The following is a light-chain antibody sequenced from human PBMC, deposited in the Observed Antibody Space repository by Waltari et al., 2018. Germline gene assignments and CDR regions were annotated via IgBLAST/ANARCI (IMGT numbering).Light chain of an antibody. V-gene: IGKV4-1*01. CDR1: QSLLYDIDNKDY. Sequence: DIVMTQSPDSLAVSLGERATINCKSSQSLLYDIDNKDYLAWYQQKPGQPPKLLIHWASTRQSGVPDRFSGSGSGTDFTLTISSLQTEDVALYYCQQYYSSPYTFGQGTKLEI. CDR2: WAS. J-gene: IGKJ2*01. CDR3: QQYYSSPYT.